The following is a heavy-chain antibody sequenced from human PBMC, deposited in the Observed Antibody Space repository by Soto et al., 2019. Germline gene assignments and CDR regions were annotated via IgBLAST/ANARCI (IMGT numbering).Heavy chain of an antibody. Sequence: EVQLVESGGGLVQPGGSLRLSCVASGFTFSSHDMHWVRQATGKGLEWVSAITTAADTYYPGSVKGRFTISRENAKNSLYLQMTSLRAEDTAVYYCARVQYGAYDIWGQGTMVTVSS. CDR2: ITTAADT. CDR3: ARVQYGAYDI. D-gene: IGHD2-8*01. CDR1: GFTFSSHD. V-gene: IGHV3-13*01. J-gene: IGHJ3*02.